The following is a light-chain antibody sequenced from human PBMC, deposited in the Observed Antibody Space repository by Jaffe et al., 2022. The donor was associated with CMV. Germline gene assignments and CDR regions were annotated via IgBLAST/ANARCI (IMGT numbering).Light chain of an antibody. V-gene: IGLV2-14*03. Sequence: QSALTQPASVSGSPGQSITISCTGTSNDVGRYNYVSWYQQHPGKAPKVMIYDVNNRPSGVSNRFSGSKSGNTASLTISGLQAEDEADYYCSSYTITTSWVFGGGTKLTVV. J-gene: IGLJ3*02. CDR3: SSYTITTSWV. CDR1: SNDVGRYNY. CDR2: DVN.